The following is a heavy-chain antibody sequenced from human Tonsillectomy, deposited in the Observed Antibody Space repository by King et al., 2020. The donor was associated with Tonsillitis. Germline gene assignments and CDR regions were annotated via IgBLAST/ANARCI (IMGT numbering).Heavy chain of an antibody. Sequence: VQLVESGGGVVQPGTSLRLSCTASGFTFSAFGLHWVRPAPGNGLEWVALISYDGRNTYYADSLKGRFTISRDNSKNTLNLRINSLRPDDTAVYYCAKDLVGAAFDYWGQGTLVTVSS. V-gene: IGHV3-30*18. CDR3: AKDLVGAAFDY. J-gene: IGHJ4*02. CDR2: ISYDGRNT. CDR1: GFTFSAFG. D-gene: IGHD3-16*01.